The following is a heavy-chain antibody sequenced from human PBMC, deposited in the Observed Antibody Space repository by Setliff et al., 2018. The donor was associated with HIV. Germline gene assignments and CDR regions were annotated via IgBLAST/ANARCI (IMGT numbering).Heavy chain of an antibody. D-gene: IGHD6-6*01. CDR3: ARGGTLTVRRFWFFDL. CDR1: SGSISSGGYF. Sequence: SETLSLTCTVSSGSISSGGYFWGWIRQRPGKGLEWIGYIYYTGSTYYNPSLKSRVTISIDTSKNQFSLNLSSVTAADSAVYYCARGGTLTVRRFWFFDLWGRGTLVTVSS. V-gene: IGHV4-31*03. CDR2: IYYTGST. J-gene: IGHJ2*01.